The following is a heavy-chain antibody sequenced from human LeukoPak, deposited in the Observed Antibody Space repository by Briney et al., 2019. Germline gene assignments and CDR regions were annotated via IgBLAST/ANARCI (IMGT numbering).Heavy chain of an antibody. D-gene: IGHD2-15*01. CDR1: GFTFSSYG. V-gene: IGHV3-30*02. CDR2: IRYDGSNK. Sequence: PGGSLRLSCAASGFTFSSYGMHWVRQAPGKGLEWVAFIRYDGSNKYYADSVKGRFTISRGNSKNTLYLQMNSLRAEDTAVYYCAKDGARGGSCYGGCYFDYWGQGTLVTVSS. J-gene: IGHJ4*02. CDR3: AKDGARGGSCYGGCYFDY.